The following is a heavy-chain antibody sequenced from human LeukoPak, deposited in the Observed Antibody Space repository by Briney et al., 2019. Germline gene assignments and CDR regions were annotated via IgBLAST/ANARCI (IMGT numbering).Heavy chain of an antibody. CDR3: GRGLDYGEGGWFDP. CDR1: GRSISSYY. J-gene: IGHJ5*02. Sequence: SETLSLTCTVSGRSISSYYWSWLRQPPGKGLEWIGYFYYSGSTNYNRSLKSRLPISVDTSKKQFSLKRSSLAAPAPPVYYCGRGLDYGEGGWFDPWGQGTLVTVSS. V-gene: IGHV4-59*01. CDR2: FYYSGST. D-gene: IGHD4-17*01.